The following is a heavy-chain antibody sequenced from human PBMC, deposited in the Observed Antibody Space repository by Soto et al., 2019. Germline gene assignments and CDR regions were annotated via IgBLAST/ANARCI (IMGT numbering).Heavy chain of an antibody. CDR1: GGSFSGYY. Sequence: SETLSLTCAVYGGSFSGYYWSWIRQPPGKGLEWIGEINHSGSTNYNPSLKSRVTISVDTSKNQFSLKLSSVTAADTAVYYCANLGSYCSGGSCHTDPMDVWGQGTTVTVSS. V-gene: IGHV4-34*01. CDR2: INHSGST. D-gene: IGHD2-15*01. J-gene: IGHJ6*02. CDR3: ANLGSYCSGGSCHTDPMDV.